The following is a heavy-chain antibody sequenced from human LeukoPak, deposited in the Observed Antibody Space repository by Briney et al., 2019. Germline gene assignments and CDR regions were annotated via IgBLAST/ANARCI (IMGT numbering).Heavy chain of an antibody. Sequence: PGGSLRLSCAASGFTFNNYAMSWVRQAPGKGLEWVSAISGSGRSTYYADSVKGRFTISRDNSKNTLYLQMNSLRAEDTAVYYCAKGMTAFVVYFDYWGQGTLVTVSS. CDR3: AKGMTAFVVYFDY. V-gene: IGHV3-23*01. CDR1: GFTFNNYA. D-gene: IGHD2-21*02. J-gene: IGHJ4*02. CDR2: ISGSGRST.